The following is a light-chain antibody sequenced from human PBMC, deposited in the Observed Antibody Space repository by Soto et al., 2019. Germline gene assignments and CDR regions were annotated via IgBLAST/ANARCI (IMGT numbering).Light chain of an antibody. CDR2: DAS. CDR3: QQRSNWPYT. J-gene: IGKJ2*01. CDR1: QSVSSD. Sequence: EIVLTQSPATLSLSPGERATLSCRASQSVSSDLAWYQQKPGQAPRLLIYDASNRATGIPARFSASGSGTDFTLTIGSLEPEDFAVYYCQQRSNWPYTFGQGTKLEIK. V-gene: IGKV3-11*01.